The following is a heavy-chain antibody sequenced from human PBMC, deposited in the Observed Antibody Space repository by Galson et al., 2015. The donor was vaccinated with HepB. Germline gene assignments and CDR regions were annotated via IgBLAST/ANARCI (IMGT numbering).Heavy chain of an antibody. CDR2: IIPILGIA. V-gene: IGHV1-69*04. CDR3: AREPQRWLQLDDYFDY. CDR1: GGTFSSYA. Sequence: SVKVSCKASGGTFSSYAISWVRQAPGQGLEWMGRIIPILGIANYAQKFQGRVTITADKSTSTAYMELSSLRSEDTAVYYCAREPQRWLQLDDYFDYWGQGTLVTVSS. D-gene: IGHD5-24*01. J-gene: IGHJ4*02.